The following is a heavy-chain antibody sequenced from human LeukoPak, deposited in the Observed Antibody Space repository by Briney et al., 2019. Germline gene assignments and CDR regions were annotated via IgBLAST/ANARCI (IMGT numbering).Heavy chain of an antibody. CDR3: ARHAYYDFWSGYYSSYYYYYGMDV. CDR2: IYYSGST. D-gene: IGHD3-3*01. Sequence: PSETLSLTCTVSGGSISSYYWSWIRQPPGKGLEWIGYIYYSGSTNYNPSLKSRVTISVDTSKNQFSLKLSSVTAADTAVYYCARHAYYDFWSGYYSSYYYYYGMDVWGQGTTVTVSS. CDR1: GGSISSYY. V-gene: IGHV4-59*08. J-gene: IGHJ6*02.